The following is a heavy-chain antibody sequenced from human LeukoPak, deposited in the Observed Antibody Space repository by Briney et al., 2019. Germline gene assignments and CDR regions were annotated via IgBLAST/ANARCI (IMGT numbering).Heavy chain of an antibody. CDR3: ASRNTRYERSDS. J-gene: IGHJ4*02. CDR2: IYYTGSS. V-gene: IGHV4-39*01. D-gene: IGHD1-1*01. Sequence: RSSETLSLTCTVSGGSISSSGTYWNWIRQPPGKGLEWIAEIYYTGSSYYNPSLKSRVTLFLDTSKNQFSLKLKSVTAADTAVYYCASRNTRYERSDSWGQGTLVTVSS. CDR1: GGSISSSGTY.